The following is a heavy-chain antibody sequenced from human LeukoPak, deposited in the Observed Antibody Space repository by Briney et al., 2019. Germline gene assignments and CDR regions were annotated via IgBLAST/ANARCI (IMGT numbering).Heavy chain of an antibody. D-gene: IGHD6-13*01. J-gene: IGHJ5*02. CDR2: IYQSGST. V-gene: IGHV4-38-2*02. CDR3: ARISAGYSGSRTVFNWFDP. Sequence: SETLSLTCTVSGYSISSGYYWGWIRQPPGKGLEWIGSIYQSGSTYYNPSLKSRVTISVDTSKNRFSLKLSSVTAADTAVYYCARISAGYSGSRTVFNWFDPWGQGTLVTVSS. CDR1: GYSISSGYY.